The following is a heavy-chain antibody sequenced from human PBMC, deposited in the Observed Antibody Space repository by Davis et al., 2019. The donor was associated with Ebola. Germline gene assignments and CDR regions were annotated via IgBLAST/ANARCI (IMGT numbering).Heavy chain of an antibody. D-gene: IGHD3-3*01. J-gene: IGHJ6*02. CDR3: ARIQTYYDFWSGYYSAHYGMDV. V-gene: IGHV2-70*11. CDR1: GFSLSTSGMC. CDR2: IDWDDDK. Sequence: SGPTLVKPTQTLTLTCTFSGFSLSTSGMCVSWIRQPPGKALEWLARIDWDDDKYYSTTLKTRLTISKDTSKNQVFLKMTNMDPVDTATYYCARIQTYYDFWSGYYSAHYGMDVWGQGTTVTVSS.